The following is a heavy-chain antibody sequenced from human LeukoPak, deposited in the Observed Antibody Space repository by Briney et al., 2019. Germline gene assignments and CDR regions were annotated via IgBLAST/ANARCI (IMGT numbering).Heavy chain of an antibody. CDR3: ARGPKNRYDYVWGSYRYNRPFDY. V-gene: IGHV4-34*01. Sequence: SETLSLTCAVYGGSFSGYYWSWIRQPPGKGLEWIGEINHSGSTNYNPSLKSRVTISVDTSRNQFSLKLSSVTAADTAVYYCARGPKNRYDYVWGSYRYNRPFDYWGQGTLVTVSS. D-gene: IGHD3-16*02. CDR2: INHSGST. CDR1: GGSFSGYY. J-gene: IGHJ4*02.